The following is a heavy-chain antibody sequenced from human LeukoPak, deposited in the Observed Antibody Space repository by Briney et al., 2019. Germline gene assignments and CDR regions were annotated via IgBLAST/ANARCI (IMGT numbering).Heavy chain of an antibody. D-gene: IGHD2-2*01. CDR3: ASGRGDIVVVPAGCWFDP. J-gene: IGHJ5*02. CDR1: GYTFTSYY. Sequence: ASVKVSCKASGYTFTSYYMHWVRQAPGQGLEWMGWINPNSGGTNYAQKFQGRVTMTRDTSISTAYMELSRLRSDDTAVYYCASGRGDIVVVPAGCWFDPWGQGTLVTVSS. CDR2: INPNSGGT. V-gene: IGHV1-2*02.